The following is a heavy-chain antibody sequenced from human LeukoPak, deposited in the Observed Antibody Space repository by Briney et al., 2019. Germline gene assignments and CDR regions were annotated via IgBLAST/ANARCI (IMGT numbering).Heavy chain of an antibody. J-gene: IGHJ3*02. CDR3: AKDGMIVVVITTLDAFDI. D-gene: IGHD3-22*01. CDR2: ISGSGGST. CDR1: GFTFSIYA. V-gene: IGHV3-23*01. Sequence: PGGSLRLSCAASGFTFSIYAMSWVRQAPGKGLEWVSAISGSGGSTYYADSVKGRFTISRDNSKNTLYLQMNSLRAEDTAVYYCAKDGMIVVVITTLDAFDIWGQGTMVTVSS.